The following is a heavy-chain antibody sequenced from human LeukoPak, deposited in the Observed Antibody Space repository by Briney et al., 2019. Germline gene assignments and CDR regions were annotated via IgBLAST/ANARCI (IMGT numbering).Heavy chain of an antibody. Sequence: PGGSLRLSCAASGFTLSSYWMHWVRQAPGKGLVWVSRIDTDVSSTNYADSVKGRFTISRDNAKNTLYLQMNSLRAEDTAVYYCARDRDLNSRYGISLPDAFDIWGQGTMVTVSS. V-gene: IGHV3-74*01. J-gene: IGHJ3*02. CDR2: IDTDVSST. D-gene: IGHD1-1*01. CDR3: ARDRDLNSRYGISLPDAFDI. CDR1: GFTLSSYW.